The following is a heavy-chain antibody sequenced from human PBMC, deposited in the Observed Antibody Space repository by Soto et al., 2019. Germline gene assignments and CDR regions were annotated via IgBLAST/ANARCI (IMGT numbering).Heavy chain of an antibody. D-gene: IGHD5-12*01. J-gene: IGHJ5*02. CDR1: GFTFSDYA. Sequence: PGGSLRLSCAASGFTFSDYAMSWVRQAPGKGLECVSTIRGSAGSTSYADSVKGRFTITRDNSKNTLYLQMKSLRAEDTAVYYCAKDRLAVEMATRALASWGQGTLVTVSS. V-gene: IGHV3-23*01. CDR3: AKDRLAVEMATRALAS. CDR2: IRGSAGST.